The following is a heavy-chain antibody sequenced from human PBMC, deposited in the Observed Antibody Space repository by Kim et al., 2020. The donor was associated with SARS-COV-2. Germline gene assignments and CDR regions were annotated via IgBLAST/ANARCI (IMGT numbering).Heavy chain of an antibody. D-gene: IGHD3-22*01. V-gene: IGHV3-30*04. CDR1: GFTFSSYA. J-gene: IGHJ3*02. Sequence: GGSLRLSCAASGFTFSSYAMHWVRQAPGKGLEWVAVISYDGSNKYYADSVKGRFTISRDNSKNTLYLQMNSLRAEDTAVYYCARDQDYYDSSGYYYDGAFDIWGQGTMVTVSS. CDR2: ISYDGSNK. CDR3: ARDQDYYDSSGYYYDGAFDI.